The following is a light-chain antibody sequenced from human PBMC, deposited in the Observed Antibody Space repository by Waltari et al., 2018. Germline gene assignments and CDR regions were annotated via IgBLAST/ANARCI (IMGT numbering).Light chain of an antibody. J-gene: IGKJ3*01. V-gene: IGKV1-8*01. CDR1: QGISSY. Sequence: AIRITQSPSSLSASTGDRVTITCRARQGISSYLAWYQQKPGKAPKLLIYAASTLQSGVPSRFSGSGSGTDFTLTISCLQSEDFATYYCQQYYSYPLIFGPGTKVDIK. CDR2: AAS. CDR3: QQYYSYPLI.